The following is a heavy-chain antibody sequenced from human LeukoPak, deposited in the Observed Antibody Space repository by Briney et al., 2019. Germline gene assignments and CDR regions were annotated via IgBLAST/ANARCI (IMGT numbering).Heavy chain of an antibody. J-gene: IGHJ4*02. D-gene: IGHD6-6*01. V-gene: IGHV1-18*01. CDR1: GYTFTNFG. Sequence: ASVKVSCKASGYTFTNFGISWVRQAPGQGLEWMGWISAYSGNTNYAQKLQGRVTMTTDTSTSTAYMELRSLRSDDTAMFYCARFYSSSRNYFDYWGQGTLVTVSS. CDR2: ISAYSGNT. CDR3: ARFYSSSRNYFDY.